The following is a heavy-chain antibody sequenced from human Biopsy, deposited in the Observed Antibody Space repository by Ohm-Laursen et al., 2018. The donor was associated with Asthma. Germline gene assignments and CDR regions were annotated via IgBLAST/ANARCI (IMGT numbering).Heavy chain of an antibody. V-gene: IGHV1-3*01. CDR3: ARAVDYSRYYGIDV. D-gene: IGHD3-10*01. CDR2: INAGNGNT. CDR1: GYTFINFA. J-gene: IGHJ6*02. Sequence: ASVKVSCKASGYTFINFAIHWVRQAPGQRLEWMGWINAGNGNTKFSQKFQGRVTITRDTSASTAYMDLSSLRSEDTAVYYCARAVDYSRYYGIDVWGQGTTVTVS.